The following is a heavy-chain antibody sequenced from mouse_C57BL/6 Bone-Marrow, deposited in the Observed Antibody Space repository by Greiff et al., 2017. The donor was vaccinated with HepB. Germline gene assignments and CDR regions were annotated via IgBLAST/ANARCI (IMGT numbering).Heavy chain of an antibody. CDR1: GYTFTSYG. J-gene: IGHJ2*01. V-gene: IGHV1-81*01. CDR3: ARGDYYGSRWYFDY. CDR2: IYPRSGNT. Sequence: VQLQQSGAELARPGASVKLSCKASGYTFTSYGISWVKQRTGQGLEWIGEIYPRSGNTYYNEKFKGKATLTADKSSSTAYMELRSLTSEDSAVYFCARGDYYGSRWYFDYWGQGTTLTVSS. D-gene: IGHD1-1*01.